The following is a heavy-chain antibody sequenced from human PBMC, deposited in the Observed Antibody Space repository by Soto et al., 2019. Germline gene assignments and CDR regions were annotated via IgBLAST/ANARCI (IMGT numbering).Heavy chain of an antibody. CDR3: ARDYGYSYGDY. D-gene: IGHD5-18*01. Sequence: SVKVSCKASGGTFSSYTISWVRQAPGQGLEWMGRIIPILGIANYAQKFQGRVTITADKSTSTAYMELSSLRSEDTAVYYCARDYGYSYGDYWGQGTLVTVSS. J-gene: IGHJ4*02. CDR2: IIPILGIA. V-gene: IGHV1-69*04. CDR1: GGTFSSYT.